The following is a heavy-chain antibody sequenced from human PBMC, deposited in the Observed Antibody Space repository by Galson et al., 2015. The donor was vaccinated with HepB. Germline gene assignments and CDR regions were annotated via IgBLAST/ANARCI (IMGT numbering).Heavy chain of an antibody. V-gene: IGHV4-39*01. CDR3: ARASPDSGNYGLPDAFDI. D-gene: IGHD3-10*01. CDR1: GGSISNSRYY. J-gene: IGHJ3*02. Sequence: ETLSLTCTVSGGSISNSRYYWGWIRQPPGKGLEWIGHIYYNGNTYYNPSLKSRVTISVDTSQNQFSLKLSSVTAADTTVYYCARASPDSGNYGLPDAFDIWGQGTMVTVSS. CDR2: IYYNGNT.